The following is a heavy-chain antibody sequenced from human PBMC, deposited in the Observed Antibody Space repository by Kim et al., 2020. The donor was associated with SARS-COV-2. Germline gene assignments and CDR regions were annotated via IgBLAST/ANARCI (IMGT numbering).Heavy chain of an antibody. Sequence: GGSLRLSCAASGFTFSSYAMSWVRQAPGKGLEWVSAISGSGGSTYYADSVKGRFTISRDNSTNTLYLQMNSLRAEDTAVYYCAILRGYYGSDGFDYWGQGTLVTVSS. CDR2: ISGSGGST. J-gene: IGHJ4*02. CDR1: GFTFSSYA. V-gene: IGHV3-23*01. D-gene: IGHD3-10*01. CDR3: AILRGYYGSDGFDY.